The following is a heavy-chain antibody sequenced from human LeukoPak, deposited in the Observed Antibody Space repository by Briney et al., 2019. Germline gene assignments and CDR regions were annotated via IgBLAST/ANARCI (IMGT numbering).Heavy chain of an antibody. CDR3: ARDPLNSGSYFPVY. CDR1: GYTFTGYY. CDR2: INPNSGGT. D-gene: IGHD1-26*01. Sequence: ASVKVSCKASGYTFTGYYMHWVRQAPGQGLEWMGWINPNSGGTNNAQKFQGRVTMTRDTSISTAYMELSRLRSDDTAVYYCARDPLNSGSYFPVYWGQGTLVTVSS. V-gene: IGHV1-2*02. J-gene: IGHJ4*02.